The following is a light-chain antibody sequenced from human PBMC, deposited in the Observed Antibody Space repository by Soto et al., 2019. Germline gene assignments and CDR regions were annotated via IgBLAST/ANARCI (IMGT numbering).Light chain of an antibody. CDR3: LSKAVSNTYV. CDR1: SSDVGAYNY. J-gene: IGLJ1*01. V-gene: IGLV2-8*01. CDR2: EVS. Sequence: QSALTQPPSASGSPGQSVTISCTGTSSDVGAYNYVSWYHQYPGKAPKLMIFEVSKRPSGVPDRFSGSKSGNTASLTVSGIQAEDEADYYCLSKAVSNTYVCGTGTKLTV.